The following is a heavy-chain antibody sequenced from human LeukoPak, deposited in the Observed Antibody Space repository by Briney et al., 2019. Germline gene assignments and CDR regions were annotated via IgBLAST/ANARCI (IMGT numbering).Heavy chain of an antibody. CDR3: ARDEGERYFDY. CDR1: GFTFSDYY. D-gene: IGHD2-21*01. V-gene: IGHV3-11*06. J-gene: IGHJ4*02. CDR2: IRSGNSYA. Sequence: GGSLRLSCAASGFTFSDYYMNWIRQAPGKGLEWISYIRSGNSYAHYADSVQGRFTISRDNAKNPLYLQMNSLRAEDTAVYYCARDEGERYFDYWGQGTLVTVSS.